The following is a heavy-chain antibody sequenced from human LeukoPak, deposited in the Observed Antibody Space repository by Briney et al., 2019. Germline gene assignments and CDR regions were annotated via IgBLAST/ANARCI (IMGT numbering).Heavy chain of an antibody. CDR2: IYYSGST. CDR3: ARGSSSWYENWFDP. J-gene: IGHJ5*02. V-gene: IGHV4-59*01. Sequence: SETLSLTCTVSGGSISSYYWSWIRQPPGKGLEWIGYIYYSGSTNYNPSLESRVTISVDTSKNQFSLKLSSVTAADTAVYYCARGSSSWYENWFDPWGQGTLVTVSS. CDR1: GGSISSYY. D-gene: IGHD6-13*01.